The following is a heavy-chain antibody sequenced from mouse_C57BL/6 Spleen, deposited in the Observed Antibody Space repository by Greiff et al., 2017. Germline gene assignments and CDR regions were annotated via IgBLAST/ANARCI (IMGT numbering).Heavy chain of an antibody. V-gene: IGHV1-69*01. J-gene: IGHJ3*01. Sequence: QVQLKQPGAELVMPGASVKLSCKASVYTFTSYWMHWVKQRPGQGLEWIGEIDPSDSYTNYNQKFKGKSTLTVDKSSSTAYMQLSSLTSEDSAVYYCARSGDGYSLFAYWGQGTLVTVSA. CDR2: IDPSDSYT. D-gene: IGHD2-3*01. CDR3: ARSGDGYSLFAY. CDR1: VYTFTSYW.